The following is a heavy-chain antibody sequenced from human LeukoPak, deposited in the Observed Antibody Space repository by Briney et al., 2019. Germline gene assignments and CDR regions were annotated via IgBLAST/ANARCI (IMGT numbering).Heavy chain of an antibody. D-gene: IGHD3-3*01. CDR3: ASGVTIFGVVRFDY. J-gene: IGHJ4*02. V-gene: IGHV3-48*03. CDR2: ISSSGSTI. CDR1: GFTLSSYE. Sequence: GGSLRLSCAASGFTLSSYEMNWVRTGQGKGLEWVSYISSSGSTIYYADSVKSRFTISRYNAKNSLYLQMNSLRAEDTAVYYCASGVTIFGVVRFDYWGQGTLVTVSS.